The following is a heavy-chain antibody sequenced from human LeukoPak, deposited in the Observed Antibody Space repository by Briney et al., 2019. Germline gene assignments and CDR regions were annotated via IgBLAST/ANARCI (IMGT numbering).Heavy chain of an antibody. CDR2: ASAYNGNT. V-gene: IGHV1-18*01. J-gene: IGHJ4*02. CDR3: ARDRYSNYADY. Sequence: ASVKVSCKASGYTFTSYGISWVRQAPGQGLEWMGWASAYNGNTNYAQKLQGRVAMTTDTSTSTAYMELRSLRSDDTAVYYCARDRYSNYADYWGQGTLVTVSS. CDR1: GYTFTSYG. D-gene: IGHD4-11*01.